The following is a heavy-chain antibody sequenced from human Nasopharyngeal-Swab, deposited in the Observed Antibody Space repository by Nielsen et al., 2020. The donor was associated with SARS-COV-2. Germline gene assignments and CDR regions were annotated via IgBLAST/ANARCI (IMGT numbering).Heavy chain of an antibody. V-gene: IGHV1-3*01. Sequence: ASVKVSCKASGYLLIHQALHWVRQAPGQSFEWMGWITAANGNTEYSQNFHDRLTLTTDASANTAYMDLSGLTSEDTAIYYCVRDDGRSWLLDKWGQGTQGTVSS. J-gene: IGHJ4*02. CDR2: ITAANGNT. CDR1: GYLLIHQA. CDR3: VRDDGRSWLLDK. D-gene: IGHD5-24*01.